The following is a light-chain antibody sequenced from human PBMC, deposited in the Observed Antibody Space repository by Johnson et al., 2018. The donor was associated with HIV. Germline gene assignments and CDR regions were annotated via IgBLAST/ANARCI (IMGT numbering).Light chain of an antibody. CDR2: DNN. J-gene: IGLJ1*01. Sequence: QSALTQPPSVSAAPGQKVTISCSGSSSNIGNNYVSWYQQLPGTAPKLLIYDNNKRPSGIPDRFSGSRSGTSATLGVTGLQTGDEVDYYCGTWDSSLGEYVFGTVTKVTVL. CDR3: GTWDSSLGEYV. CDR1: SSNIGNNY. V-gene: IGLV1-51*01.